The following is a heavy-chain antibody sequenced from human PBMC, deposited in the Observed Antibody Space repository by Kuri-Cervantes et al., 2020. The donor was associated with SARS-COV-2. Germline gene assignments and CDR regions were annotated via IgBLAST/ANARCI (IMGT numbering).Heavy chain of an antibody. CDR1: GGSISSYY. J-gene: IGHJ6*02. CDR2: IYYSGST. CDR3: ARDTFRQLGQYYYYYGMDV. V-gene: IGHV4-59*01. Sequence: SETLSLTCTVSGGSISSYYWSWIRQPPGKGLEWIGYIYYSGSTNYNPSLKSRVTISVDTSKNQFSLKLSSVTAADTAVYYCARDTFRQLGQYYYYYGMDVWGQGTTVTVSS. D-gene: IGHD6-6*01.